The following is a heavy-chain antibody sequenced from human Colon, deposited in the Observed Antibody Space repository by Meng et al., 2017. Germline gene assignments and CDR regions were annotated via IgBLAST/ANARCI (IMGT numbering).Heavy chain of an antibody. CDR2: VHDSGDT. D-gene: IGHD3-10*01. V-gene: IGHV4-31*11. Sequence: QVDLQESGPGLVKPSQTLSLTCVVSGGSISGDGYYWSWIRQHPGKGLEWIGYVHDSGDTYYKSSLKSRITISIDTSENQFSLKLKSVTAADTAVYYCARDPSNRGAFFDPWGQGTLVTVSS. CDR3: ARDPSNRGAFFDP. J-gene: IGHJ5*02. CDR1: GGSISGDGYY.